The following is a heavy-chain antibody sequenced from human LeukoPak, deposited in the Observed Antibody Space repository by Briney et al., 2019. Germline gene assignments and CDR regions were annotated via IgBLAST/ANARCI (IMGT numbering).Heavy chain of an antibody. V-gene: IGHV1-69*13. CDR1: GGTFSSYA. Sequence: SVKVSCKASGGTFSSYAISWVRQAPGQGLEWMGGIIPIFGTANYAQKFQGRVTITADESTSTANMELSSLRSEDTAVYYCARETTQSWHYYYYGMDVWGQGTTVTVSS. J-gene: IGHJ6*02. CDR2: IIPIFGTA. CDR3: ARETTQSWHYYYYGMDV. D-gene: IGHD2-15*01.